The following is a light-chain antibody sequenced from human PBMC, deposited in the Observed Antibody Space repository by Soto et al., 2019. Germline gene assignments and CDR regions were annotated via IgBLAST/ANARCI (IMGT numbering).Light chain of an antibody. V-gene: IGKV2-28*01. CDR3: MQALQTPLT. CDR2: LVS. J-gene: IGKJ4*01. Sequence: DIVMTQSPLSLPVTPGEPASISCRSSQSLLHSDGYNYLNWYLQKPGQSPQLLIYLVSNRASGVPERFSGRGSGTDFTLKISRVEAEDVGVYYCMQALQTPLTFGGGTKVEIK. CDR1: QSLLHSDGYNY.